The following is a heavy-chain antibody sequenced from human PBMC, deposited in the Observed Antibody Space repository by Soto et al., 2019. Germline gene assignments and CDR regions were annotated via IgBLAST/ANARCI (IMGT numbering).Heavy chain of an antibody. CDR1: GGSISSGGYY. D-gene: IGHD1-7*01. CDR3: ARGLNWNYVCWFDP. CDR2: INYSGST. V-gene: IGHV4-39*07. J-gene: IGHJ5*02. Sequence: SETLSLTCTVSGGSISSGGYYWSWIRQHPGKGLEWIGEINYSGSTNYNPSLKSRVTISVDTSKNQFSLKLSSVTAADTAVYYCARGLNWNYVCWFDPWGQGTLVTVSS.